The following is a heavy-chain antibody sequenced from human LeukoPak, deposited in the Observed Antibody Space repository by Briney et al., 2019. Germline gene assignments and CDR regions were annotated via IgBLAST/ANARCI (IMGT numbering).Heavy chain of an antibody. Sequence: SETLSLTCTVSGGSVSSGSYYWSWIRQPPGKGLEWIGYIYYSGSTNYNPSLKSRVTISVDTSKNQFSLKLSSVTAADTAVYYCARVRRGNYYDSSGINPRCENFDYWGQGTLVTVSS. CDR3: ARVRRGNYYDSSGINPRCENFDY. CDR2: IYYSGST. D-gene: IGHD3-22*01. CDR1: GGSVSSGSYY. V-gene: IGHV4-61*01. J-gene: IGHJ4*02.